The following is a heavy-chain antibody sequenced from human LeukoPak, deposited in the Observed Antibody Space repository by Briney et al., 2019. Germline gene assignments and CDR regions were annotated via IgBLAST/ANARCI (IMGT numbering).Heavy chain of an antibody. J-gene: IGHJ3*02. CDR3: ARDRGDYYDSSGYDAFDI. CDR1: GFTFSSYW. D-gene: IGHD3-22*01. V-gene: IGHV3-74*01. CDR2: INSDGSST. Sequence: GGSLRLSCAASGFTFSSYWMHWVRQAPGKGLEWVSRINSDGSSTSYADSVKGRFTISRDNAKNTLYLQMNSLRAEDTAVYYCARDRGDYYDSSGYDAFDIWGQGTMVTVSS.